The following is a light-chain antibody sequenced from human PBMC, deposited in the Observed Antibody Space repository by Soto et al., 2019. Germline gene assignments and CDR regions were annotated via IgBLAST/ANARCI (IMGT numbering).Light chain of an antibody. Sequence: EIVMTQSPATLSVSPGERATLSCRASQSVSSNLAWYQQKPGQAPRLLIYGASTRATGIPARFSGSGSGTEYTLTISSLQSEDFAVYYCQQYNNWPTLTVGGGTKVES. CDR2: GAS. CDR3: QQYNNWPTLT. V-gene: IGKV3-15*01. CDR1: QSVSSN. J-gene: IGKJ4*01.